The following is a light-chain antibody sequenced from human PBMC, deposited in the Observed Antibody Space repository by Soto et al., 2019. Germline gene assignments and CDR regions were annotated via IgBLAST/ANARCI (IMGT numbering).Light chain of an antibody. CDR2: DAS. CDR1: QSVSSY. CDR3: QQRSNWPRIFS. J-gene: IGKJ3*01. V-gene: IGKV3-11*01. Sequence: EIVLTQSPATLSLSPGERATLSCRASQSVSSYLAWYQQKPGQAPRLLIYDASNRATGIPARFSGSGSGTDFAGTSSSLEPEDFAVYYCQQRSNWPRIFSFGPGTKVDIK.